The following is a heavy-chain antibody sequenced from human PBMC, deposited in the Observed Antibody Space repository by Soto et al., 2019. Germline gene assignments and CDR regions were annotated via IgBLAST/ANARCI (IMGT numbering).Heavy chain of an antibody. CDR3: ARPPYAFGFDI. CDR1: GGSFKGYS. J-gene: IGHJ3*02. D-gene: IGHD3-16*01. CDR2: INHSGNT. Sequence: QVQLQQWGAGLLKPSETLSLTCAVYGGSFKGYSWTWIRQPPGKGLEWIGEINHSGNTKYNPSLKRRVTISVDTSRNQFSLKLSSVTAADTAVYFCARPPYAFGFDIWGQGTVVTVSS. V-gene: IGHV4-34*01.